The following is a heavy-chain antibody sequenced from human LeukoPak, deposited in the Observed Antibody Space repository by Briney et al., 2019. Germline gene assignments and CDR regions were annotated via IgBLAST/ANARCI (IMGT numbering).Heavy chain of an antibody. J-gene: IGHJ5*02. CDR3: ARADRYYYDSGPLGP. Sequence: ASVKVSCKASGYTFTGYYMHWVRQAPGQGLEWMAWINPNSGGTNYAQKFQGRVTMTRDTSISTAYMELSRLRSDDTAVYYCARADRYYYDSGPLGPWGQGTLVTVSS. D-gene: IGHD3-22*01. CDR1: GYTFTGYY. CDR2: INPNSGGT. V-gene: IGHV1-2*02.